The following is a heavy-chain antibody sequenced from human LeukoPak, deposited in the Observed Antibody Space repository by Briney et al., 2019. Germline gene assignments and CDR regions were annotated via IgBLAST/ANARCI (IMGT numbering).Heavy chain of an antibody. Sequence: SETLSLTCTVSGGSISSYYWSWIRQPPGKGLEWIGYIYYSGSTNYNPSLKSRVTISVDTSKNQFSLKLSSVTAADTAVYYCARNLYDSYDSSGPFDYWGQGTLVTVSS. D-gene: IGHD3-22*01. V-gene: IGHV4-59*01. CDR3: ARNLYDSYDSSGPFDY. CDR1: GGSISSYY. J-gene: IGHJ4*02. CDR2: IYYSGST.